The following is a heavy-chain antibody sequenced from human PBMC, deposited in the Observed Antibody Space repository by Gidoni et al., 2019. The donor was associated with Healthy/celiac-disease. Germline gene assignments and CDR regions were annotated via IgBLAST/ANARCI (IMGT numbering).Heavy chain of an antibody. CDR1: GGSFSGYY. CDR3: ARGTRIAARPTRFDY. V-gene: IGHV4-34*01. D-gene: IGHD6-6*01. Sequence: QVQLQQWGAGLLKPSETLSLTSAVYGGSFSGYYWSWIRQPPGKGLEWIGEINHSGSTNYNPSLKSRVTISVDTSKNQFSLKLSSVTAADTAVYYCARGTRIAARPTRFDYWGQGTLVTVSS. J-gene: IGHJ4*02. CDR2: INHSGST.